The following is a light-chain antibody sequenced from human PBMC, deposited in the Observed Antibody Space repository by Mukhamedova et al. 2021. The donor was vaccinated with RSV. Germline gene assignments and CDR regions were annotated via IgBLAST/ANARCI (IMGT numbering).Light chain of an antibody. V-gene: IGKV1-17*01. J-gene: IGKJ5*01. CDR1: QDIRRD. CDR2: AAS. Sequence: RVTLTCRASQDIRRDLSWYQQRPGKAPRRRIYAASNLHSGVASRFSGSGSGTEFTLTISTLQPEDFATYFCLQHNTYPPTFG. CDR3: LQHNTYPPT.